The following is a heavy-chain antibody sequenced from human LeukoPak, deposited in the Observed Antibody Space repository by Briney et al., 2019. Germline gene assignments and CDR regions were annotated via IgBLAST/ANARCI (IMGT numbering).Heavy chain of an antibody. D-gene: IGHD2-2*01. J-gene: IGHJ4*02. CDR1: GLTFSSHI. CDR3: VRYCSSSRPLCY. V-gene: IGHV3-21*01. Sequence: GGSLRLSCAASGLTFSSHIMNWVRQAPGKGLEVGSLISRSSSYIYYADSVKGRFTISRDNAKDSLYLQMNSVRDEDTAVYYCVRYCSSSRPLCYWGQGTMVTVSS. CDR2: ISRSSSYI.